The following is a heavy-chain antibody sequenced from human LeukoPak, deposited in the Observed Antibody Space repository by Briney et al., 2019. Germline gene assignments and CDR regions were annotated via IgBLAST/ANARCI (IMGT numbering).Heavy chain of an antibody. J-gene: IGHJ4*02. CDR2: ISGSGGGT. CDR3: AKRGVVIRVILVGFHKEAYYFDS. CDR1: GFTFSSYG. D-gene: IGHD3-22*01. Sequence: GGSLRPSCAASGFTFSSYGMSWVRQAPGKGLEWVAGISGSGGGTNYADSVKGRFTISRDNPRNTLYLQMNSLRAEDTAVYFCAKRGVVIRVILVGFHKEAYYFDSWGQGALVTVSS. V-gene: IGHV3-23*01.